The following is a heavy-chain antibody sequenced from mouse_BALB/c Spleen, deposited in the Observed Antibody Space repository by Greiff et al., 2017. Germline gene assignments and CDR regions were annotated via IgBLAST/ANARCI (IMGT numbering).Heavy chain of an antibody. Sequence: DLVKPGASVKLSCKASGYTFTSYWINWIKQRPGQGLEWIGRIAPGSGSTYYNEMFKGKATLTVDTSSSTAYIQLSSLSSEDSAVYFCARGNYGYYWFSYWGQGTLVTVSA. CDR2: IAPGSGST. J-gene: IGHJ3*01. D-gene: IGHD2-3*01. CDR3: ARGNYGYYWFSY. CDR1: GYTFTSYW. V-gene: IGHV1S41*01.